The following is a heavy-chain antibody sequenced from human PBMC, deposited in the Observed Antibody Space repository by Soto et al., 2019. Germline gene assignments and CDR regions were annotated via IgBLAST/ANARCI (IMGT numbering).Heavy chain of an antibody. V-gene: IGHV1-2*04. J-gene: IGHJ4*02. CDR2: INPNSGDT. CDR3: ATSRISIAVAGETEYYFDY. Sequence: GASVKVSCKASGYIFTGYYMHWVRQAPGQGLEWRGWINPNSGDTNYTQKFQGWVTMTRDTSISTAYMELSRLRSDDTAVYYCATSRISIAVAGETEYYFDYWGQGTLVTVSS. CDR1: GYIFTGYY. D-gene: IGHD6-19*01.